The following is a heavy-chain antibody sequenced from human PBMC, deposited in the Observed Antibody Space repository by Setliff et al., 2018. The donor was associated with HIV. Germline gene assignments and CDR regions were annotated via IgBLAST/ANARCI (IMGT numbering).Heavy chain of an antibody. CDR1: GFTFSSYV. CDR2: IWQDGNNK. V-gene: IGHV3-33*03. Sequence: GGSLRLSCEASGFTFSSYVMHWVRQAPGKGLEWVAVIWQDGNNKNYADSVKGRFTISRDNSKNNLYLQMNRLSTEDTAVYYCAKVGREYSGYDFTFDYWGQRTLVTVSS. D-gene: IGHD5-12*01. CDR3: AKVGREYSGYDFTFDY. J-gene: IGHJ4*02.